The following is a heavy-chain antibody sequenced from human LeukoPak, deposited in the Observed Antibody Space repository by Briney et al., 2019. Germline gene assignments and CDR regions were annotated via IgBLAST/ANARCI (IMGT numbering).Heavy chain of an antibody. CDR2: TYYRPKFNT. CDR3: ARGSHSSFDY. J-gene: IGHJ4*02. V-gene: IGHV6-1*01. CDR1: GDSLSNNNVA. D-gene: IGHD3-10*01. Sequence: SQTLSLTCAISGDSLSNNNVAWNWIRQSPSRGLEWLGRTYYRPKFNTDYAVSVKSRIAINSDTSQNQFSLQLNSVTPEDTGVYYCARGSHSSFDYWGQGTLATVSS.